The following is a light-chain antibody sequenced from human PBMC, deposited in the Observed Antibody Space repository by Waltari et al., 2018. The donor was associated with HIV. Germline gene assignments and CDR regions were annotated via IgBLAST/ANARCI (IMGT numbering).Light chain of an antibody. Sequence: EIVLTQSPATLSLSPGERATLSCRASQSVSSYLAWYQQNAGQAPRLLIYDASNRATGIPARFSGSGSGTDFTLTISSLEPEDFAVYYCQQRSNWPQNTFGQGTKLEIK. CDR1: QSVSSY. V-gene: IGKV3-11*01. CDR2: DAS. J-gene: IGKJ2*01. CDR3: QQRSNWPQNT.